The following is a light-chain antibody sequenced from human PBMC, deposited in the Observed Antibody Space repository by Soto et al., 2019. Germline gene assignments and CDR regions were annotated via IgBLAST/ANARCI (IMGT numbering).Light chain of an antibody. CDR3: QQYYSYPPT. J-gene: IGKJ1*01. V-gene: IGKV1-8*01. Sequence: AIRMTQSPSSFSASTGDRVTITCRASQGISSYLAWYQQKPGKAPKLLIYAASTLQSGVPSRFSGSASGTDFTLTISCLQSEDVATYYCQQYYSYPPTFGQGTKVEIK. CDR1: QGISSY. CDR2: AAS.